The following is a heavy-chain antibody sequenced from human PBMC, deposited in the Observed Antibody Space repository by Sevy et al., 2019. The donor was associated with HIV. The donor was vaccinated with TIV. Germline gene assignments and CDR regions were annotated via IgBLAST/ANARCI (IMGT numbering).Heavy chain of an antibody. Sequence: GGSLRLSCAASGLIVSSNFMSWVRQAPGKGLEWVSVLYLGGSTYYADSVKGRFTISRDDSKNTLYLQMNSLRAEDTAVYFCARGKHISDYYGSFDYWGQGTLVIVSS. J-gene: IGHJ4*02. D-gene: IGHD3-3*01. CDR3: ARGKHISDYYGSFDY. CDR2: LYLGGST. V-gene: IGHV3-53*01. CDR1: GLIVSSNF.